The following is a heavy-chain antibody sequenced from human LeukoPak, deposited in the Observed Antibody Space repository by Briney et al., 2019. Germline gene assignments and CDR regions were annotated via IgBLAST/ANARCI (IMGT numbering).Heavy chain of an antibody. D-gene: IGHD5-12*01. V-gene: IGHV1-2*06. CDR2: INPSSDTT. CDR1: GYTFTSYY. CDR3: ARDRLGATIAYYYMDV. Sequence: GASVKVSCKASGYTFTSYYMHWVRQAPGQGLEWMGLINPSSDTTNYAQKFQGRVTMTRDTSISTAYMELSRLRSDDTAVYYCARDRLGATIAYYYMDVWGKGTTVTVSS. J-gene: IGHJ6*03.